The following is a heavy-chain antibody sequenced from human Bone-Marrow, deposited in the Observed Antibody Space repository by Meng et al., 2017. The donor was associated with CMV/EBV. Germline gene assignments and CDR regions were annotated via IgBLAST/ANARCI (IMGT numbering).Heavy chain of an antibody. CDR1: GGTFSSYA. J-gene: IGHJ4*02. D-gene: IGHD4-17*01. V-gene: IGHV1-2*02. Sequence: ASVKVSCKASGGTFSSYAISWVRQAPGQGLEWMGWINPNSGGTNYAQKFQGRVTMTRDTSISTAYMELNSLRAEDTAVYYCARGWRLRVDYWGQGTLVTVYS. CDR2: INPNSGGT. CDR3: ARGWRLRVDY.